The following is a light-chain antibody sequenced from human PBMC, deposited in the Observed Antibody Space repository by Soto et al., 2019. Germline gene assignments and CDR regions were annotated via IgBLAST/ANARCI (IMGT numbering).Light chain of an antibody. Sequence: EIVLTQSPATLSLSPGERATLSCRASQSVSSYLAWYQQKPGQAPRLLIYDASNRATGIPARFSGSGSGTDFTLTISCLEPEDFAVYYCQQRSNWPFSITFGQGTRLEIK. CDR1: QSVSSY. J-gene: IGKJ5*01. CDR3: QQRSNWPFSIT. V-gene: IGKV3-11*01. CDR2: DAS.